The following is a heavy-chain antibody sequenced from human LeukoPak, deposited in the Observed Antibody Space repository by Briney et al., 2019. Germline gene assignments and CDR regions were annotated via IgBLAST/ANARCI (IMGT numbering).Heavy chain of an antibody. CDR2: INPNSGGT. J-gene: IGHJ5*02. V-gene: IGHV1-2*02. Sequence: ASVKVSCKASRYTFTDYYIHWLRQAPGQGLEWMGWINPNSGGTDYAQKFQGRVTMTRDTSISSAYMELSRLRSDDTAAYYCAREVAVAGTGWLGSAWGQGTLVTVSS. CDR3: AREVAVAGTGWLGSA. CDR1: RYTFTDYY. D-gene: IGHD6-13*01.